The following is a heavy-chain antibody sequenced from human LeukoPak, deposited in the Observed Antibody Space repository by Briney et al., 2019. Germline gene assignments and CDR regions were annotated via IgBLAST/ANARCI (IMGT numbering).Heavy chain of an antibody. D-gene: IGHD3-16*01. Sequence: SQTLSLTCTVSGGSISSGSYYWSWIRQPAGKGLEWIGRIYTGGSTNYNPSLKSRVTISVDTSKNQFSLKLSSVTAADTAVYYCARGGGGYWGQGTLVTVSS. CDR1: GGSISSGSYY. CDR3: ARGGGGY. J-gene: IGHJ4*02. CDR2: IYTGGST. V-gene: IGHV4-61*02.